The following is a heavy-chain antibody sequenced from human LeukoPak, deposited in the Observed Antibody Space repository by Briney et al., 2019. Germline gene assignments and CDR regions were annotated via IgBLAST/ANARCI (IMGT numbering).Heavy chain of an antibody. J-gene: IGHJ4*01. CDR1: GFTFSNAW. CDR2: IKSKTDGGTT. CDR3: TTGDGGNSDFDY. D-gene: IGHD4-23*01. Sequence: GGSLRLSCAASGFTFSNAWMSWVRQAPGKGLEWVGRIKSKTDGGTTDYAAPVKGRFTISRDDSKNTLYLQMNSLKTEDTAVYYCTTGDGGNSDFDYWGQGTLVTVSS. V-gene: IGHV3-15*01.